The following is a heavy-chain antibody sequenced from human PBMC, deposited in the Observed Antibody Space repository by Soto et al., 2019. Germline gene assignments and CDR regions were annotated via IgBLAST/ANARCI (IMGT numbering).Heavy chain of an antibody. CDR2: ISGSGGST. V-gene: IGHV3-23*01. D-gene: IGHD3-10*01. CDR3: AKDGHPITMVRGGLAVGYDGIDV. CDR1: GFTFSSYA. Sequence: GGSLRLSCAASGFTFSSYAMSWVRQAPGNGLEWVSAISGSGGSTYYADSVKGRFTISRDNSKNTLYLQMNSLRAEDTAVYYCAKDGHPITMVRGGLAVGYDGIDVRGQRTTVTGSS. J-gene: IGHJ6*02.